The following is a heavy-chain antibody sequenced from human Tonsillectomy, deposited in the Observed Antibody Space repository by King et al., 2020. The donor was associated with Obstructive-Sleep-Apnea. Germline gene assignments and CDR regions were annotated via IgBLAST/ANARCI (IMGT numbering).Heavy chain of an antibody. J-gene: IGHJ6*02. CDR3: ARVGETTYYYYGMDV. CDR1: GGSISSYY. CDR2: IYTSGST. V-gene: IGHV4-4*07. Sequence: VQLQESGPGLVKPSETLSLTCTVSGGSISSYYWSWIRQPAGKGLNWIGRIYTSGSTNYNPSLKIRGTMSVDTSKNQFSLKLSSVTAADTAVYYCARVGETTYYYYGMDVWGQGTTVTVSS. D-gene: IGHD1-26*01.